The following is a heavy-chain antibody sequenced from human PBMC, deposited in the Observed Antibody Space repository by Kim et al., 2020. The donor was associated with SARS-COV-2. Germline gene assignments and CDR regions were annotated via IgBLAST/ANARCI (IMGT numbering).Heavy chain of an antibody. CDR1: GFTFSSYA. CDR2: IVGSGAGT. Sequence: GGSLRLSCAVSGFTFSSYAMSWVRQAPGKGLEWVSVIVGSGAGTYYADSVKGRFTISRDNSKNTLYLQMNSLRAEDTAIYYCAKVLAGTWYYFDYWGQGT. D-gene: IGHD6-19*01. CDR3: AKVLAGTWYYFDY. J-gene: IGHJ4*02. V-gene: IGHV3-23*01.